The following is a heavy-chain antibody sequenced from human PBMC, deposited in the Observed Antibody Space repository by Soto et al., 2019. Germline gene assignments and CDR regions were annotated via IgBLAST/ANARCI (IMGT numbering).Heavy chain of an antibody. CDR3: AKQRRMGGYFDY. Sequence: GGSLRLSCAASGFTFSNYWMTWVRQAPGEGLEWVANIKQDGTEKYYADSVKGRFTISRDNAENSLYLQMNSLRAEDTAVYYCAKQRRMGGYFDYWGQGTLVTVSS. J-gene: IGHJ4*02. CDR1: GFTFSNYW. CDR2: IKQDGTEK. D-gene: IGHD6-19*01. V-gene: IGHV3-7*03.